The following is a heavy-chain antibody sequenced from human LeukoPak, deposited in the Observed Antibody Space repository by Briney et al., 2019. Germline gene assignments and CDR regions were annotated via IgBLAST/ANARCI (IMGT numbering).Heavy chain of an antibody. J-gene: IGHJ4*02. D-gene: IGHD1-26*01. Sequence: GGSLRLSCVASGFIFSNHEMYWVRQAPGKCLEWLSYISSSGHMIYYADSVKGRFTVSRDNAKNSLYLQMNPLRDEDTALYYCARIGTHVGQTDYWGQGTLVIVSS. CDR3: ARIGTHVGQTDY. CDR2: ISSSGHMI. CDR1: GFIFSNHE. V-gene: IGHV3-48*03.